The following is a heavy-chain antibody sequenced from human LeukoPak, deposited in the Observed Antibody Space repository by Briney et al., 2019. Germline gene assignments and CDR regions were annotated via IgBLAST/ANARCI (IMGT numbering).Heavy chain of an antibody. CDR3: ATAYPHSSAGAFDI. J-gene: IGHJ3*02. CDR2: ISGSGGNT. V-gene: IGHV3-23*01. CDR1: EFTFSNYA. Sequence: GGSLRLSCAASEFTFSNYAVSWVRQAPEKGLEWVSGISGSGGNTYYADSVEGRFTISRDNSKNTLYLQMNSLRAEDTAVYYCATAYPHSSAGAFDIWGQGTMVTVSS. D-gene: IGHD6-25*01.